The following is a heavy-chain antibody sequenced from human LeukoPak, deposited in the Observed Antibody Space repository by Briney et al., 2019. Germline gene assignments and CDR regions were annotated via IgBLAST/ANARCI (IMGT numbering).Heavy chain of an antibody. D-gene: IGHD2-2*01. J-gene: IGHJ4*02. Sequence: GGSLRLSCAASGFNFDDYGMSWVRQVPGKGLEWVSAINWNAGSTTYADSVKGRFTISRDNAKNSLYLQMNSLRAEDAALYYCARVPLGYCSSTSCYLFDYWGQGTLVTVSS. CDR1: GFNFDDYG. CDR2: INWNAGST. CDR3: ARVPLGYCSSTSCYLFDY. V-gene: IGHV3-20*04.